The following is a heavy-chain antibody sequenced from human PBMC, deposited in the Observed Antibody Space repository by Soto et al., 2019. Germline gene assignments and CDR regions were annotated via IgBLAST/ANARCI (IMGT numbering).Heavy chain of an antibody. CDR2: IIPIFGIG. CDR3: ARSAITLFGVVSIPPHYYSEMDV. D-gene: IGHD3-3*01. Sequence: QVQLVQSGAEVKKPGSSVKVSCKASGGTFNRYAISWVRQAPGQGRECMGGIIPIFGIGNDAQRFQGRVTITADESTGTAYMELSSLRSEDTGVYYCARSAITLFGVVSIPPHYYSEMDVWGQGTTVTVSS. J-gene: IGHJ6*02. V-gene: IGHV1-69*01. CDR1: GGTFNRYA.